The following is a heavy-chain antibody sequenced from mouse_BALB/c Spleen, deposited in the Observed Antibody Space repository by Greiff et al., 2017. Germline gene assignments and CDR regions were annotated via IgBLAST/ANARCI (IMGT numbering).Heavy chain of an antibody. CDR1: GYTFTSYN. D-gene: IGHD1-2*01. V-gene: IGHV1-12*01. CDR2: IYPGNGDT. CDR3: ARSLFITTAPWFAY. J-gene: IGHJ3*01. Sequence: QVQLKQPGAELVKPGASVKMSCKASGYTFTSYNMHWVKQTPGQGLEWIGAIYPGNGDTSYNQKFKGKATLTADKSSSTAYMQLSSLTSEDSAVYYCARSLFITTAPWFAYWGQGTLVTVSA.